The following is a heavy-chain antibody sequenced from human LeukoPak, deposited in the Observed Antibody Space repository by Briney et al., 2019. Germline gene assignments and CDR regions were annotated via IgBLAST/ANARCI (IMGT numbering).Heavy chain of an antibody. CDR3: ARDYSGYDSSSYYYYYYMDV. V-gene: IGHV4-38-2*02. CDR2: IYHSGRT. Sequence: SETLSLTCTVSGYSISSGYYWGWIRQPPGKGLEWIGSIYHSGRTFYNPSLKSRVTISVDTSKNQFSLKLSSVTAADTAVYYCARDYSGYDSSSYYYYYYMDVWGKGTTVTISS. CDR1: GYSISSGYY. D-gene: IGHD5-12*01. J-gene: IGHJ6*03.